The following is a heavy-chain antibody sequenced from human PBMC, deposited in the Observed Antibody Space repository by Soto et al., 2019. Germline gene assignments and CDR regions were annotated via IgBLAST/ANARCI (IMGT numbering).Heavy chain of an antibody. J-gene: IGHJ4*02. CDR1: GLTVSSYW. D-gene: IGHD3-16*01. V-gene: IGHV3-74*01. Sequence: TGGSLRLSCAASGLTVSSYWMYWVRQAPGKGLVWVSGMSPDGRTIGYADSVRGRFTTSRDNAKNTLYLQLNSLRDDDTAIYYCATGGGGPYWGQGTLVTVSS. CDR3: ATGGGGPY. CDR2: MSPDGRTI.